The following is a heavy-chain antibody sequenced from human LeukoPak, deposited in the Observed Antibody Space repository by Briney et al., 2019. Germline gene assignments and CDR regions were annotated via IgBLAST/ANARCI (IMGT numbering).Heavy chain of an antibody. Sequence: GASLRLSCAASGFTFSSYAMSWVRQAPGKGLEWVSAISGGGGSTYYADSVKGRFTISRDNSKNTLYLQMNSLRAEDTAVYYCAKDIWLEPVPYFDPWGQGTLVTVSS. CDR1: GFTFSSYA. V-gene: IGHV3-23*01. D-gene: IGHD1-1*01. CDR2: ISGGGGST. CDR3: AKDIWLEPVPYFDP. J-gene: IGHJ5*02.